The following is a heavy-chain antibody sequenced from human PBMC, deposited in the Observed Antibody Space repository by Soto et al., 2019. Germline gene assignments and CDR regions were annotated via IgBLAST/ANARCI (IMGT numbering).Heavy chain of an antibody. CDR2: ISASGVST. CDR3: AKDPRLQPRAAGPQLATQAIDY. J-gene: IGHJ4*02. D-gene: IGHD6-13*01. CDR1: GFSFSSYA. V-gene: IGHV3-23*01. Sequence: GGSLRLSCSASGFSFSSYAMGWVRQAPGKGLEWVSTISASGVSTYHADSVQGRFTVSRDNSKNTLYLQMNSLRVEDTAVYYCAKDPRLQPRAAGPQLATQAIDYWGQGTLVTVSS.